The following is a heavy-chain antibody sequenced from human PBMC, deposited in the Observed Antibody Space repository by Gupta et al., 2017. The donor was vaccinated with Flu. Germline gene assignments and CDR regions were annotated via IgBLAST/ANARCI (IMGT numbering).Heavy chain of an antibody. CDR2: AHHSGST. CDR3: AKVTTSSYWHFDL. Sequence: QVQLQESGPGLVKPSETLSLTCTVSGASIKSFHWSWIRQPPGKGLEWIGSAHHSGSTNYNPSLKSRVTISVDTSKNQVSLNLNSVTAADTAVYYCAKVTTSSYWHFDLWGRGTLVTVSS. J-gene: IGHJ2*01. CDR1: GASIKSFH. D-gene: IGHD6-6*01. V-gene: IGHV4-59*08.